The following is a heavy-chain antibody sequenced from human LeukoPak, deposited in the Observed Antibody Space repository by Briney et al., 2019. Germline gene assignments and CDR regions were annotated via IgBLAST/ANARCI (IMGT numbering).Heavy chain of an antibody. J-gene: IGHJ4*02. Sequence: SETLSLTCAVHGGSVSGYYWSWIRQPPGKGLEWIGEINHSGSTNYNPSLKSRVTISVDTSKNQFSLKLSSVTAADTAVYYCARRGYYGSGSYYKNWGQGTLVTVSS. CDR3: ARRGYYGSGSYYKN. CDR1: GGSVSGYY. V-gene: IGHV4-34*01. D-gene: IGHD3-10*01. CDR2: INHSGST.